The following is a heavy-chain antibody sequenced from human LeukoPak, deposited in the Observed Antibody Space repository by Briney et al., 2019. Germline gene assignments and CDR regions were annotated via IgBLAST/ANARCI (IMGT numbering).Heavy chain of an antibody. Sequence: PGRSLRLSCADSGFTFSSYAMHWVRQAPGKGLEWVAVISYDGSNKYYADSVKGRFTISRDNSKNTLYLQMNSLRAEDTAVYYCARARDSGSYFDYWGQGTLVTVSS. CDR1: GFTFSSYA. V-gene: IGHV3-30-3*01. J-gene: IGHJ4*02. CDR3: ARARDSGSYFDY. D-gene: IGHD1-26*01. CDR2: ISYDGSNK.